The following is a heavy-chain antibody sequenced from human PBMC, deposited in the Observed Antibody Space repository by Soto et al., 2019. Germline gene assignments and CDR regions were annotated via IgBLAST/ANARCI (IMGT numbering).Heavy chain of an antibody. CDR1: GFTFTSYA. J-gene: IGHJ4*02. CDR2: TSGSGSNT. Sequence: GGSLRLSCAASGFTFTSYAMSWVRLTPGKGLEWVSATSGSGSNTFYADSVRGRFTISRDNSKNTVFLQMNNLRAEDTAVYFCARDRATFDYRGQGTRVTVSS. D-gene: IGHD1-26*01. V-gene: IGHV3-23*01. CDR3: ARDRATFDY.